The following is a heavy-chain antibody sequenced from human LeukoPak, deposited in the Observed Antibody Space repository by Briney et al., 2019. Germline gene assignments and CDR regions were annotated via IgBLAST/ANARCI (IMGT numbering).Heavy chain of an antibody. D-gene: IGHD3-3*01. CDR2: IDHSGRT. CDR3: ARGGLRFLEWLLFHYYMDV. CDR1: GYSISSGYY. Sequence: SETLSLTCTVSGYSISSGYYWGWIRRPPGKGLEWIGSIDHSGRTYYNPSLKSRVTISVDTSKNQFSLKLSSVTAADTAVYYCARGGLRFLEWLLFHYYMDVWGKGTTVTVSS. V-gene: IGHV4-38-2*02. J-gene: IGHJ6*03.